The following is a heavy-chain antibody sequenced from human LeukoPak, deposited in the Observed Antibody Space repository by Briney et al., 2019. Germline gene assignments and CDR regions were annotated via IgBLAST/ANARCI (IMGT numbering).Heavy chain of an antibody. V-gene: IGHV4-59*01. CDR2: IYYSGST. Sequence: PSETLSLTCSVFGTSISSLYWSWIRQPPGKGLEWIGYIYYSGSTNYNPSLKSRVTISVDTSKNQFSLKLSSVTAADTAVYYCATSYYYDSSGYYYGFDYWGQGTLVTVSS. D-gene: IGHD3-22*01. CDR1: GTSISSLY. J-gene: IGHJ4*02. CDR3: ATSYYYDSSGYYYGFDY.